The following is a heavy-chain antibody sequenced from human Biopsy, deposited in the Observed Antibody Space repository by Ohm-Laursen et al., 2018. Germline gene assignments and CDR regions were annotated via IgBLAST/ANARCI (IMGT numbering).Heavy chain of an antibody. D-gene: IGHD5-24*01. J-gene: IGHJ4*02. CDR3: ARDER. CDR2: INPDGSVK. CDR1: GFMFSASW. V-gene: IGHV3-7*01. Sequence: SLTLSCAASGFMFSASWMSWVRQAPGKGLEWVANINPDGSVKYFADSVKGRFTISRDNAENSMYLQMSRLTVDDTAVYYCARDERWGQGTLVTVSS.